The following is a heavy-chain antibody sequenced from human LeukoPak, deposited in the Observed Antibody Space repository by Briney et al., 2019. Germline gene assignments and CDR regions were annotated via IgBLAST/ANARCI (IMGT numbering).Heavy chain of an antibody. Sequence: GGSLRLSCAASGFTFSSYAMSWVRQAPGKGLEWVSAISGSGGSTYYADSVKGRFTISRDNSENTLYLQMNSLRAEDTAVYYCAKVVYSSGWYGYFQHWGQGTLVTVSS. D-gene: IGHD6-19*01. CDR3: AKVVYSSGWYGYFQH. CDR1: GFTFSSYA. V-gene: IGHV3-23*01. J-gene: IGHJ1*01. CDR2: ISGSGGST.